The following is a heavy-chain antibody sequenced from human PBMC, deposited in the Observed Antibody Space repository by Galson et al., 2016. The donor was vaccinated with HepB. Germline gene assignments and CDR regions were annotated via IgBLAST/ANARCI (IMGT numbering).Heavy chain of an antibody. D-gene: IGHD6-13*01. CDR3: ARGSAAGTWGYGMGV. CDR1: GFTFDDYA. V-gene: IGHV3-9*01. J-gene: IGHJ6*02. CDR2: IGWTSAYI. Sequence: SLRLSCAASGFTFDDYAMNWVRQTPGKGLEWVSGIGWTSAYIDYADSVKGRFTISRDNPKNTVHLQMNSLRPEETAVYYCARGSAAGTWGYGMGVWGQGTTVSVSS.